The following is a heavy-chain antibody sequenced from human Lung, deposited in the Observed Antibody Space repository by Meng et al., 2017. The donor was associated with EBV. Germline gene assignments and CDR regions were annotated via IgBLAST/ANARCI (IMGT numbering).Heavy chain of an antibody. V-gene: IGHV1-3*01. J-gene: IGHJ4*02. CDR1: GYSFTTYA. Sequence: QVQLVQSGAEVKKPXXXXXXXCKASGYSFTTYAMHWVRQAPGQRLEWMGWINAGNGNTKYSEKFQSRVTITRDTAASTAYMELSSLRSEDTAVYYCARTGCSSSSCYDYWGQGTLVTVSS. CDR2: INAGNGNT. CDR3: ARTGCSSSSCYDY. D-gene: IGHD2-2*01.